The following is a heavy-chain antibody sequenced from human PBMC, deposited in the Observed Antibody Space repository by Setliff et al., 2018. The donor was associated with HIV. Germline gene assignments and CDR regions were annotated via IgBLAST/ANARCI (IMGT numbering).Heavy chain of an antibody. V-gene: IGHV3-9*01. CDR1: GFSFDEYG. Sequence: LKISCAASGFSFDEYGMHWVRQVPGKGLEWVSGITWNSATMDYADSVKGRFTISRDNAKNSLDLQMNNLRPEDTAFYYCAKGGGRSGWYHIDFWGQGTLVTVS. J-gene: IGHJ4*02. D-gene: IGHD6-19*01. CDR2: ITWNSATM. CDR3: AKGGGRSGWYHIDF.